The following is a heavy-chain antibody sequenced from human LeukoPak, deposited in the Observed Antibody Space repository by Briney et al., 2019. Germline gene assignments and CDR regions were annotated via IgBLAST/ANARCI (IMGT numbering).Heavy chain of an antibody. CDR3: ARDLVLDIVVVTATPEPFDY. CDR1: GYTFTSYA. V-gene: IGHV1-3*01. CDR2: INAGNGNT. J-gene: IGHJ4*02. Sequence: ASVKVSCKASGYTFTSYAIHWVRQAPGQRLEWMGWINAGNGNTKYSQKFQGRVTITRDTSASTAYMELSSLRSEDTAVYYCARDLVLDIVVVTATPEPFDYWGQGTLVTVSS. D-gene: IGHD2-21*02.